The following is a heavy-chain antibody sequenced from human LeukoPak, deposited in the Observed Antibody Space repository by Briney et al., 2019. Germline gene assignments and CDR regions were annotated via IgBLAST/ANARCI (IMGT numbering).Heavy chain of an antibody. CDR3: TRAPPYDYVWGSYRQLPDPFFDY. CDR1: GFTFGDYA. CDR2: IRSKAYGGTT. Sequence: PGRSLRLSCTASGFTFGDYAMSWFRQAPGKGLEWVGFIRSKAYGGTTEYAASVKGRFTISRDDSKSIAYLQMNSLKTEDTAVYYCTRAPPYDYVWGSYRQLPDPFFDYWGQGTLVTVSS. J-gene: IGHJ4*02. D-gene: IGHD3-16*02. V-gene: IGHV3-49*03.